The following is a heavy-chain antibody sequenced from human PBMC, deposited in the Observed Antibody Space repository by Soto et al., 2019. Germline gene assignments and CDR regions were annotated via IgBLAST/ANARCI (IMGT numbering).Heavy chain of an antibody. D-gene: IGHD1-26*01. CDR3: ARGSVGANFDY. CDR2: INSDGSTT. Sequence: EGQLVESGGGLVQPGGSLRLSCAASGITFISYWMHWVRQVPGKGLVWVAHINSDGSTTTYADSVKGRFIISRDNAKSTLDLQMNGLRAEDTAVYYCARGSVGANFDYWGQGTLVTVSS. CDR1: GITFISYW. V-gene: IGHV3-74*03. J-gene: IGHJ4*02.